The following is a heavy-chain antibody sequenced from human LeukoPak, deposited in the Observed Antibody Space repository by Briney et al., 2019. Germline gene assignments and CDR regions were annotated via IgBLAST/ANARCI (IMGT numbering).Heavy chain of an antibody. CDR1: GFTFSSYA. D-gene: IGHD4-17*01. Sequence: PGGSLRLSCAASGFTFSSYAMTWVRQTPGRGLEWVSTISGSGGSTSYADSVKGRFTISRDNSKDTLYLQMNSLRGEDTAVYYCANLKGGGTTVTTDYWGQGALVTVSS. CDR3: ANLKGGGTTVTTDY. V-gene: IGHV3-23*01. CDR2: ISGSGGST. J-gene: IGHJ4*02.